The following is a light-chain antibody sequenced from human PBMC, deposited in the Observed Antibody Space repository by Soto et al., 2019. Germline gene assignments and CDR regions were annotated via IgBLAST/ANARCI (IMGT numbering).Light chain of an antibody. CDR1: QTISPW. CDR3: QQYDSWT. V-gene: IGKV3-20*01. Sequence: PGDRVTITCRASQTISPWMAWYQQKPGQAPRLLIDGASSRATGVPDRFSGSGSGTDFTLTISRLEPEDFAVYYCQQYDSWTFGQGTKV. J-gene: IGKJ1*01. CDR2: GAS.